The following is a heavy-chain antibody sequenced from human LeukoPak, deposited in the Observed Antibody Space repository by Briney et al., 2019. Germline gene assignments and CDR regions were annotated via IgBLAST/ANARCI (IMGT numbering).Heavy chain of an antibody. V-gene: IGHV4-39*01. CDR2: IYYTGST. CDR1: GGSISSTNYY. J-gene: IGHJ4*02. Sequence: PSETLSLTCTVSGGSISSTNYYWGWLRQSPGKELEWIGTIYYTGSTYYNPPLRSRVTISVDTSKNQISLQLSSATAADTAIYYCARPPSGYHFDYWGQGTLVTVSS. D-gene: IGHD6-25*01. CDR3: ARPPSGYHFDY.